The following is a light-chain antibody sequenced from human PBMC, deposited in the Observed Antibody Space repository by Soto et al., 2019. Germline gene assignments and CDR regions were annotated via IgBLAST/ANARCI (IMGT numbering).Light chain of an antibody. CDR3: QHGYVAPYN. CDR1: QDINVY. CDR2: SAS. V-gene: IGKV1-39*01. J-gene: IGKJ2*01. Sequence: IQMTQSPSSVCASIGDTVTISCRASQDINVYLNWYQQKPGEVPKLLIYSASSLHSGVPSRFTGSGSETDFTLTIRSLQPEDFATYYCQHGYVAPYNFGQGTKVDI.